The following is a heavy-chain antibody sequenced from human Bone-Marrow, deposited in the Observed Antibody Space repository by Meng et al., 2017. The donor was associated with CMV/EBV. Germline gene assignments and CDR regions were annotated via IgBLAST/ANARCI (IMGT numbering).Heavy chain of an antibody. Sequence: GSLRLSCTVSGASISSSSYYWGWIRQPPGKGLEWIGEINHSGSTNYNPSLKSRVTISVDTSKNQFSLKLSSVTAADTAVYYCARSRVGKERGSYYEHYYYYGMDVWGQGTTVTVSS. V-gene: IGHV4-39*07. CDR3: ARSRVGKERGSYYEHYYYYGMDV. D-gene: IGHD1-26*01. CDR1: GASISSSSYY. CDR2: INHSGST. J-gene: IGHJ6*02.